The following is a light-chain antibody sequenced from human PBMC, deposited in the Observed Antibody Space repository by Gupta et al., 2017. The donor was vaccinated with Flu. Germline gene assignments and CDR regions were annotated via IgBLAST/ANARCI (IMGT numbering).Light chain of an antibody. CDR2: STN. CDR3: VLYMGEGMWA. J-gene: IGLJ3*02. Sequence: QTVVTQEPSLSVSPGGTVTLTCGLTSGSASNAYYPSWYQKAPGQTPRTLFFSTNTRSSGVPDRFSASIFGGKAALTITGAQADDECDYYCVLYMGEGMWAFGGGTKLTVL. CDR1: SGSASNAYY. V-gene: IGLV8-61*01.